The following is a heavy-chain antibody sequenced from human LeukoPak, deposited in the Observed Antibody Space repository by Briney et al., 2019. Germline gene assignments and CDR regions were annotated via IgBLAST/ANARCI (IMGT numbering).Heavy chain of an antibody. J-gene: IGHJ6*03. D-gene: IGHD2-2*02. Sequence: GGSLRLSCAASGFTFSSYWMSWVRQAPGKGLEWVANIKQDGSEEYYVDSVKGRFTISRDNAKNSLYLQMNSLRAEDTAVYYCARGSPYCSSTSCYSYYYYYYMDVWGKGTTVTVSS. CDR3: ARGSPYCSSTSCYSYYYYYYMDV. CDR1: GFTFSSYW. CDR2: IKQDGSEE. V-gene: IGHV3-7*01.